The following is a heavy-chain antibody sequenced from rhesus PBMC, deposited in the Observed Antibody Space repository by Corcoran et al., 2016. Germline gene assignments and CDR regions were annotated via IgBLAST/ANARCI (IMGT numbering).Heavy chain of an antibody. Sequence: QVQLQESVPGLVKPSQTLSLTCAFSGDRVPSNSATWHWIRQSQSKGLEWLGRNYYRSKWYNDEAKTVQKRRTINPETTKNQFSMQLNAVTPEDMAVYYCASSLQRLIPGVDYWGQGVLFTVSS. CDR2: NYYRSKWYN. J-gene: IGHJ4*01. CDR3: ASSLQRLIPGVDY. V-gene: IGHV6-1*01. CDR1: GDRVPSNSAT. D-gene: IGHD6S26*01.